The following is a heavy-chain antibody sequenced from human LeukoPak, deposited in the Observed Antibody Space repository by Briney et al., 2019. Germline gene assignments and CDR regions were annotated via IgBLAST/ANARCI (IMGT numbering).Heavy chain of an antibody. Sequence: GGSLRLSCAASGFTFSSYSMNWVRQAPGKGLEWVSSISSSSSYIYYADSVKGRFTISRDNAKNSLYLQMNSLRAEDTALYYCAREQSYSEKIVVVNPPFDYWGQGTLVTVSS. V-gene: IGHV3-21*01. J-gene: IGHJ4*02. D-gene: IGHD2-21*01. CDR3: AREQSYSEKIVVVNPPFDY. CDR1: GFTFSSYS. CDR2: ISSSSSYI.